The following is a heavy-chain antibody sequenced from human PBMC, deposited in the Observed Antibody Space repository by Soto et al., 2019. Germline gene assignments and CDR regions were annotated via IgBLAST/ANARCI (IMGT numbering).Heavy chain of an antibody. Sequence: PSETLSLTCTVSGGSVSGVDYFWSWIRQSPGKGLEWIGYIYYTGITHLNPSLKSRLTMAVDTSKNGFSLKLTSVSAADTAVYFCAREERKGIISWFDPWGQGTPVTVSS. CDR2: IYYTGIT. J-gene: IGHJ5*02. D-gene: IGHD2-21*01. CDR3: AREERKGIISWFDP. CDR1: GGSVSGVDYF. V-gene: IGHV4-30-4*01.